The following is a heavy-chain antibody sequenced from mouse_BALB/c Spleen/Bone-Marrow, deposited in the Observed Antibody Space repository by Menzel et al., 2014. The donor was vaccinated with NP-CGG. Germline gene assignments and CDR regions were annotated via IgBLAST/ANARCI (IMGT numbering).Heavy chain of an antibody. Sequence: EVKLMESGGGLVKPGGSLKLSCAASGFTFSSYTMSWVRQTPEKRLEWVATISSGGGNTYYPDSVKGRFTISRDNAKNNLYLQMSSLRSEDTALYYCARPAYYYGSNYAMDYCGQGTSVTVSS. CDR3: ARPAYYYGSNYAMDY. D-gene: IGHD1-1*01. J-gene: IGHJ4*01. CDR1: GFTFSSYT. V-gene: IGHV5-9*03. CDR2: ISSGGGNT.